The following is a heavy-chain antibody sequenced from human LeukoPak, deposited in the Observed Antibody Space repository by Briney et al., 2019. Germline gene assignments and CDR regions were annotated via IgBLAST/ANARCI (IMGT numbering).Heavy chain of an antibody. Sequence: PSETLSLTCTVSGGSISSSSYYWGWIRQPPGKGLEWIGSIYYSGSTNYNPSLKSRVTISVDTSKNQFSLKLSSVTAADTAVYYCARGRGYCSGGSCYNLYDYWGQGTLVTVSS. CDR3: ARGRGYCSGGSCYNLYDY. V-gene: IGHV4-39*07. CDR1: GGSISSSSYY. J-gene: IGHJ4*02. CDR2: IYYSGST. D-gene: IGHD2-15*01.